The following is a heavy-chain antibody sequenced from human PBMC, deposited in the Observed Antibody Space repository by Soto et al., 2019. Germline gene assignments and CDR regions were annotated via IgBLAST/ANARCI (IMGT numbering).Heavy chain of an antibody. CDR1: GYTFTGYY. CDR3: ARWSGMVRGVNYYGMDV. J-gene: IGHJ6*02. Sequence: ASVKVSCKASGYTFTGYYMHRVRQAPGQGLEWMGWINPNSGGTNYAQKFQGRVTMTRDTSISTADMELSRLRSDDTAVYYCARWSGMVRGVNYYGMDVWGQGTTVTVSS. CDR2: INPNSGGT. V-gene: IGHV1-2*02. D-gene: IGHD3-10*01.